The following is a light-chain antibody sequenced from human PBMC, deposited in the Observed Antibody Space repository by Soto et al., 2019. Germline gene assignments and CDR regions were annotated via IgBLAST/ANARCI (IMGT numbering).Light chain of an antibody. CDR2: ATS. CDR3: QPYGSSVHL. J-gene: IGKJ2*01. CDR1: QSISSRY. Sequence: EIALTQPPGTLSSSPGERATLSCRASQSISSRYLAWYQLKPGQAPRLLIYATSRRATGIPDRFSGSASGTDFNRTIRRLEAEDFAVNCCQPYGSSVHLFGQGNKLQI. V-gene: IGKV3-20*01.